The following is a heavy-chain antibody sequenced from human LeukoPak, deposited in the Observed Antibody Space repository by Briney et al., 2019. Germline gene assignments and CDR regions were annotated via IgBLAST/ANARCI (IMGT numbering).Heavy chain of an antibody. J-gene: IGHJ4*02. CDR2: IRQDGSEK. Sequence: PGGSLRLSCAASGVTFRGFLMSWVRQTPGKGLEWVANIRQDGSEKYYADSVKGRFTISRDNTKNSLSLQMNSLRAEDTAVYYCARAGSNWNYVYWGQGTLVTVSS. CDR1: GVTFRGFL. D-gene: IGHD1-7*01. CDR3: ARAGSNWNYVY. V-gene: IGHV3-7*01.